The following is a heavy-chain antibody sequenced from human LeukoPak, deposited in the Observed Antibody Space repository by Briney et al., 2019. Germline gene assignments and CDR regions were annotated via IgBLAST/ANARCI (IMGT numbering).Heavy chain of an antibody. Sequence: KPGGSLRLSCAASGFTFNTYGMNWVRQAPGKGLEWVSSISSSSSYIYYADSVKGRFAISRDNAKNSLYLQMNSLRAEDTAVYYCARDGSGSGDYWGQGTLVTVSS. CDR3: ARDGSGSGDY. V-gene: IGHV3-21*01. CDR2: ISSSSSYI. D-gene: IGHD2-15*01. J-gene: IGHJ4*02. CDR1: GFTFNTYG.